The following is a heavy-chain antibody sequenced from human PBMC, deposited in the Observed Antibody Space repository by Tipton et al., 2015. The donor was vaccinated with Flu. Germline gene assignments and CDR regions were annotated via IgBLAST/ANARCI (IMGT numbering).Heavy chain of an antibody. Sequence: SLRLSCAASGFTFDDYAMHWVRQAPGKGLEWVSGISWNSGAIGYADSVKGRFTISRDDAKNSLYLQMNSLSAEDTALYYCAKDMSGSSWYYFDYWGQGTLVTVSS. J-gene: IGHJ4*02. CDR3: AKDMSGSSWYYFDY. V-gene: IGHV3-9*01. CDR2: ISWNSGAI. CDR1: GFTFDDYA. D-gene: IGHD6-13*01.